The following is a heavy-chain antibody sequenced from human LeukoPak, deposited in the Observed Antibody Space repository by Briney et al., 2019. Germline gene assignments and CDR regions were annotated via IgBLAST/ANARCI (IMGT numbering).Heavy chain of an antibody. J-gene: IGHJ4*02. V-gene: IGHV3-23*01. CDR2: ISGSGGST. CDR1: GFIFSSYA. CDR3: ANVYCSSTSCCPRAQFDY. D-gene: IGHD2-2*01. Sequence: GGSLRLSCAASGFIFSSYAMSWVRQAPGKGLEWVSAISGSGGSTYHADSVKGRFTISRDNSKNTLYLQMNSLRAEDTAVYYCANVYCSSTSCCPRAQFDYWGQGTLVTVSS.